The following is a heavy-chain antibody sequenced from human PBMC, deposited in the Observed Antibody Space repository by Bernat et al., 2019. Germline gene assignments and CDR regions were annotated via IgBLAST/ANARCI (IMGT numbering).Heavy chain of an antibody. CDR3: AKDLGLRYFDWTFDS. CDR2: ISHDGSQR. V-gene: IGHV3-30*18. J-gene: IGHJ4*02. Sequence: QVQLVESGGGVVQPGTSLRLSCVASGFTFSFYGMHWVRQAPVKGLEWMAVISHDGSQRYHTDSVKGRFIISRDNSKNSLYLQMNSLGTEDTAVYYCAKDLGLRYFDWTFDSWGQGTLVTVSS. CDR1: GFTFSFYG. D-gene: IGHD3-9*01.